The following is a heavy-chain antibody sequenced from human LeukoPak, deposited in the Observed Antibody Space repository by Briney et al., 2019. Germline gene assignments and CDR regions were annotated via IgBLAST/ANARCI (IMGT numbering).Heavy chain of an antibody. D-gene: IGHD4-17*01. Sequence: GGSLRLSCAASGFTFSSYSMNWVRQAPGKGLECVSSISSSSYIYYADSVKGRFTISRDNAKNSLYLQMNSLRAEDTAVYYCARADYGEKPYYFDYWGQGTLVTVSS. CDR2: ISSSSYI. CDR3: ARADYGEKPYYFDY. V-gene: IGHV3-21*01. CDR1: GFTFSSYS. J-gene: IGHJ4*02.